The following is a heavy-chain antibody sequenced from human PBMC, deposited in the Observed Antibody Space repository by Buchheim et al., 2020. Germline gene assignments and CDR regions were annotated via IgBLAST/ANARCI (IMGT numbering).Heavy chain of an antibody. J-gene: IGHJ6*02. V-gene: IGHV3-33*01. CDR3: ARGGWFGDENGMDV. CDR1: GFTFSSYG. D-gene: IGHD3-10*01. CDR2: IWYDGSNK. Sequence: QVQLVESGGGVVQPGRSLRLSCAASGFTFSSYGMHWVRQAPGKGLEWVAVIWYDGSNKYYADSVKGRFTISRDNSKNTLYLQMNSLRAEDTAVYYCARGGWFGDENGMDVWGQGTT.